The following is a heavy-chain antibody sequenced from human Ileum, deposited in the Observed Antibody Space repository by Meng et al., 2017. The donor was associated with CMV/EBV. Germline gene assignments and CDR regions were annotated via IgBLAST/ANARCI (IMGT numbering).Heavy chain of an antibody. CDR3: VSYDWGLPFDR. J-gene: IGHJ4*02. CDR1: GFTVSSNY. Sequence: GESLKISCAASGFTVSSNYMSWVRQAPGKGLEWVSVIYSGGSTYYADSVKGRFTISRDNSKNTLYLQMNSLRAEDTAVYYCVSYDWGLPFDRWGQGTLVTVSS. CDR2: IYSGGST. V-gene: IGHV3-66*02. D-gene: IGHD3-16*01.